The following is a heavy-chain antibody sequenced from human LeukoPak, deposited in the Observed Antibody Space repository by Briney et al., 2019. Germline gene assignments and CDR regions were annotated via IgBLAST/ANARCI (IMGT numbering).Heavy chain of an antibody. D-gene: IGHD6-19*01. CDR1: GGTFSSYA. CDR2: IIPIFGAT. V-gene: IGHV1-69*13. CDR3: ARDTVAVAGTFDY. Sequence: SVKVSCKASGGTFSSYAINWVRQAPGQGLEWMGGIIPIFGATTYAQRFQDRVTIIADESTRTAYMELSSLRSEDTAMYYCARDTVAVAGTFDYWGQGTLVTVSS. J-gene: IGHJ4*02.